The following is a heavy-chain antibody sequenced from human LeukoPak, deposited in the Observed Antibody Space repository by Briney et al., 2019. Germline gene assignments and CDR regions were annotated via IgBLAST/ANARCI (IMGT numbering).Heavy chain of an antibody. CDR3: ARTVQLWSYFDS. J-gene: IGHJ4*02. Sequence: SETLSLTCTVSGGSISSSSYFWGWIRQPPGKGLEWIGSIYYSGSNYYNPSLKRRVTISVDTSKNHFSLKLTSVTAADTAVYFCARTVQLWSYFDSWGQGTLVTVSS. CDR1: GGSISSSSYF. D-gene: IGHD5-18*01. CDR2: IYYSGSN. V-gene: IGHV4-39*02.